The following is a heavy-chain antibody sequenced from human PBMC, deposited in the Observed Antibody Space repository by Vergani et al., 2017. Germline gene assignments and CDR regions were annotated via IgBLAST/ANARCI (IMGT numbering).Heavy chain of an antibody. J-gene: IGHJ4*02. CDR3: ARDPRSRGSFFFDF. Sequence: EVQLVQSGGGLVQPGGSLTLSCAASGFTVSANYVGWVRQAPGKGLKWVAILYNSGNTFYADSVRGRFTISIDNSKNTVYLQVNRLRAEDTGLYSCARDPRSRGSFFFDFWGLGALVTVSS. V-gene: IGHV3-66*01. CDR1: GFTVSANY. D-gene: IGHD6-25*01. CDR2: LYNSGNT.